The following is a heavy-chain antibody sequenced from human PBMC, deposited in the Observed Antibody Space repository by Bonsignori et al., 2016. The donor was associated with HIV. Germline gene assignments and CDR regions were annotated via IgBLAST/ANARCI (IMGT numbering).Heavy chain of an antibody. Sequence: ASVKVSCKASGYTFTSYYMHWVRQAPGQGLEWMGIINPSGGSTSYAQKFQGRVTMTRDTSTSTVYMELSSLRSEDTAVYYCARVTRGGGATNAFDIWGQGTMVTVSS. CDR2: INPSGGST. D-gene: IGHD1-26*01. CDR3: ARVTRGGGATNAFDI. V-gene: IGHV1-46*01. J-gene: IGHJ3*02. CDR1: GYTFTSYY.